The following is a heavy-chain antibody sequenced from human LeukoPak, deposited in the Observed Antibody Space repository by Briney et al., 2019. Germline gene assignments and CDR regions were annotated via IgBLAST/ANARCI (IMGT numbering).Heavy chain of an antibody. CDR3: ARVGVDYSGNVLKYFFDY. Sequence: AETLSLTCTVSGGSISSYQWSWIRQPPGKGLEWIGNIYDSGSANYNPSLKSRVVISVDASKNQFSLNLTPVTAADTAVYYCARVGVDYSGNVLKYFFDYWGQGTLVTVSS. CDR2: IYDSGSA. J-gene: IGHJ4*02. CDR1: GGSISSYQ. D-gene: IGHD4-23*01. V-gene: IGHV4-59*01.